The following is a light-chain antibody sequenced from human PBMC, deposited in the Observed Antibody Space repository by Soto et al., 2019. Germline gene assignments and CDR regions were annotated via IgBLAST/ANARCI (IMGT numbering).Light chain of an antibody. J-gene: IGKJ1*01. CDR2: SAS. Sequence: EIVMTQSPATLSVSPGERATLSCRASESVTINLAWYQQRPGQAPSLLIHSASTRATGIPARFSGSGSGTDFTLTISSLQSEDFAVYYCQQYNMWPRTFGQGTKVDI. CDR1: ESVTIN. CDR3: QQYNMWPRT. V-gene: IGKV3-15*01.